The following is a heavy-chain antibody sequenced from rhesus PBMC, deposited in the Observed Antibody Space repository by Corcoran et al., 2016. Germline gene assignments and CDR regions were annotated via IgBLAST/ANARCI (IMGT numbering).Heavy chain of an antibody. CDR1: VGSISGYY. V-gene: IGHV4S12*01. CDR2: IYSNSEST. CDR3: ARDRYEDDYWLLFTDY. D-gene: IGHD3-9*01. J-gene: IGHJ4*01. Sequence: QVQLQESGPGVVKPSETLSLTCTVSVGSISGYYWSWSRQPPGKGVEWIGGIYSNSESTNYNPSLKSRVTISKDTSKNQFSLKLSSVTATDTAVYYCARDRYEDDYWLLFTDYWGQGVLVTVSS.